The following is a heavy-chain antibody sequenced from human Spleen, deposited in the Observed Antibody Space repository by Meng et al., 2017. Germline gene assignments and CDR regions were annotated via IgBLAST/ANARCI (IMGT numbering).Heavy chain of an antibody. Sequence: QVQLQQWGAGLLKPSETLSLTCAVYGESSSGYSWSWIRQPPGKGLEWIGEINHSGSTNYNPSLKSQVTISVDTSKSQFSLKLSSVTAADTAVYYCARARQGYFGSGRYPRWFDPWGQGTLVTVSS. D-gene: IGHD3-10*01. CDR2: INHSGST. CDR1: GESSSGYS. J-gene: IGHJ5*02. CDR3: ARARQGYFGSGRYPRWFDP. V-gene: IGHV4-34*01.